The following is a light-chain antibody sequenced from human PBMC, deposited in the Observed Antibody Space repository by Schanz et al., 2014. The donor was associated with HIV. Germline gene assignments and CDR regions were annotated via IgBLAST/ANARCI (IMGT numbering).Light chain of an antibody. CDR1: SSDVGADNS. J-gene: IGLJ3*02. CDR2: DVT. Sequence: QSALTQPASVSGSPGQSITISCTGTSSDVGADNSVSWYQQHPGRAPRLLVYDVTYRPSGVSNRFSGSKSGNTASLTISGLQAEDEADYYCSSYISVNTWVFGGGTKLTVL. CDR3: SSYISVNTWV. V-gene: IGLV2-14*03.